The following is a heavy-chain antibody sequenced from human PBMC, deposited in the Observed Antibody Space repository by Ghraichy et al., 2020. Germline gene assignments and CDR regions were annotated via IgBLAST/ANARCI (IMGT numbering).Heavy chain of an antibody. J-gene: IGHJ3*02. CDR1: GGSISSGDYY. Sequence: SETLSLTCTVSGGSISSGDYYWIWNRQPPGKGLEWIVYINYSSSTYSNPSLKSRVTISVDTSKNQFSLKLSTVTAADAAVYYCARVLCAPSNAFDIWGQGTMVTVSS. CDR3: ARVLCAPSNAFDI. CDR2: INYSSST. V-gene: IGHV4-30-4*01.